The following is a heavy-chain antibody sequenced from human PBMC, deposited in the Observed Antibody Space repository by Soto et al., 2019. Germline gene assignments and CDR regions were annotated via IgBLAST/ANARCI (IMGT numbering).Heavy chain of an antibody. J-gene: IGHJ4*02. CDR3: AKGYSSSPSYYFDY. CDR1: GFTFSSSW. D-gene: IGHD6-6*01. CDR2: ISCNSGSI. V-gene: IGHV3-9*01. Sequence: GGSLRLSCAASGFTFSSSWMHWVRQAPGKGLEWVSVISCNSGSICYADSVKGRFTISRDNAKNSLYLQMNSLRAEDTALYYCAKGYSSSPSYYFDYWGQGTLVTVSS.